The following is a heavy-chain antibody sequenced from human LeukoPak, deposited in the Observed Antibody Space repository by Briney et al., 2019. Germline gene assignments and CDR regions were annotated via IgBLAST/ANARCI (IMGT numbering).Heavy chain of an antibody. CDR2: IYTSGST. V-gene: IGHV4-4*09. J-gene: IGHJ4*02. D-gene: IGHD3-9*01. CDR1: GGSISSYY. Sequence: SDTLSLTCTVSGGSISSYYWSWIRQPPGKGLECIGYIYTSGSTNYNPSLKSRVTISVDTSKNQFSLKLSSVTAADTAVYYCARHGGLYDILTGYSTSPFDYWGQGTLVTVSS. CDR3: ARHGGLYDILTGYSTSPFDY.